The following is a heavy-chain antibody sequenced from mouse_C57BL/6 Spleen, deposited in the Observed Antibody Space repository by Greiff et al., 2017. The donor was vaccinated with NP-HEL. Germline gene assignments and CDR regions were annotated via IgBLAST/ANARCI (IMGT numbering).Heavy chain of an antibody. V-gene: IGHV5-9-1*02. D-gene: IGHD2-4*01. Sequence: EVQVVESGEGLVKPGGSLKLSCAASGFTFSSYAMSWVRQTPEKRLEWVAYISSGGDYIYYADTVKGRFTISRANARNTLYLQMSSLKSEDTAMYYCTRAGGNYDEIAYWGQGTLVTVSA. CDR2: ISSGGDYI. CDR3: TRAGGNYDEIAY. J-gene: IGHJ3*01. CDR1: GFTFSSYA.